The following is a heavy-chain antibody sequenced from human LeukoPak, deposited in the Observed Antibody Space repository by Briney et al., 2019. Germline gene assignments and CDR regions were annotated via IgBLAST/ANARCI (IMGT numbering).Heavy chain of an antibody. CDR3: ARSYDFWSGSKNYFDY. J-gene: IGHJ4*02. CDR2: ISSSSSYI. CDR1: GLTFSSYS. D-gene: IGHD3-3*01. V-gene: IGHV3-21*01. Sequence: GGSLRLSCAASGLTFSSYSMNWVRQAPGKGLEWVSSISSSSSYIYYADSVKGRFTISRDNAKNSLYLQMNSLRAEDTAVYYCARSYDFWSGSKNYFDYWGQGTLVTVSS.